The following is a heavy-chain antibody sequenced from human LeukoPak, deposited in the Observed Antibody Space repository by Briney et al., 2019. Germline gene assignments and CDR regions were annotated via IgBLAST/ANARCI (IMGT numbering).Heavy chain of an antibody. CDR3: ARERITMVRGVPDDAFDI. V-gene: IGHV3-53*05. CDR1: GFTVSSSY. CDR2: IYAGGTT. J-gene: IGHJ3*02. D-gene: IGHD3-10*01. Sequence: GGSLRLSCATSGFTVSSSYMSWVRQAPGKGLEWVSVIYAGGTTYYPDSVKGRFTISRDNSKNTLYLQMDSLRSEDTAVYYCARERITMVRGVPDDAFDIWGQGTMVTVSS.